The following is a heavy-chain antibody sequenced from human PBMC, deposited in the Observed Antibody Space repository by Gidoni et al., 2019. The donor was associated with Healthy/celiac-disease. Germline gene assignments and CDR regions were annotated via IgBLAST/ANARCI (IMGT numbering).Heavy chain of an antibody. CDR2: ISGSGGST. V-gene: IGHV3-23*01. D-gene: IGHD3-3*01. CDR3: AKALNIRFLEWLSFDY. J-gene: IGHJ4*02. CDR1: GFTFSRYA. Sequence: EVQLLESGGGLVQPGGSLRLSCAASGFTFSRYAMSWVRQAPGKGLEWVSAISGSGGSTYYADSVKGRFTISRDNSKNTLYLQMNSLRAEDTAVYYCAKALNIRFLEWLSFDYWGQGTLVTVSS.